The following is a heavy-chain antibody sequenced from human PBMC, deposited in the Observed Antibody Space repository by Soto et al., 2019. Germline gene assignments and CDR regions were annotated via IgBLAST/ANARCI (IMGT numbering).Heavy chain of an antibody. CDR2: IIPILGIA. CDR1: GGTFSSYT. J-gene: IGHJ6*02. V-gene: IGHV1-69*02. Sequence: SMKVSRKASGGTFSSYTISGVRQAHGKGFEWMGRIIPILGIANYAQNFQGRVTITADKSTSTAYMELSSLSSEDTAVYYCARGRYVEMATIHYGMDVWG. CDR3: ARGRYVEMATIHYGMDV. D-gene: IGHD5-12*01.